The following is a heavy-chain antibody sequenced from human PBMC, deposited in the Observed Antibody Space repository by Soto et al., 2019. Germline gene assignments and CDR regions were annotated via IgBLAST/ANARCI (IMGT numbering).Heavy chain of an antibody. D-gene: IGHD4-17*01. Sequence: PSETLSLTCAVSGYSISSGYYWGWIRQPPGKGLEWIGSIYHSGSTYYNPSLKSRFTISVDTSKNQFSLKLSSVTAADTAVYYCARDRPNFDYGGYVSYFDYWGQGTLVTVSS. V-gene: IGHV4-38-2*02. CDR1: GYSISSGYY. J-gene: IGHJ4*02. CDR3: ARDRPNFDYGGYVSYFDY. CDR2: IYHSGST.